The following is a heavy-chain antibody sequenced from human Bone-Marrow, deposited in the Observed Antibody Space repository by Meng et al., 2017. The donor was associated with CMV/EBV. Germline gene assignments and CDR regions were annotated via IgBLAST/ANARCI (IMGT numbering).Heavy chain of an antibody. CDR2: ISYDGSSK. CDR1: GFTFSTFT. V-gene: IGHV3-30-3*01. Sequence: GGSLRLSCAASGFTFSTFTMHWVRQAPGKGLEWVAVISYDGSSKSYTDSVKGRFTISRDNSKNTLYLQMNSLRAEDTAVYYCARETYYDFWSGYYGYYYYGMDVWGQGTTVTVSS. D-gene: IGHD3-3*01. CDR3: ARETYYDFWSGYYGYYYYGMDV. J-gene: IGHJ6*02.